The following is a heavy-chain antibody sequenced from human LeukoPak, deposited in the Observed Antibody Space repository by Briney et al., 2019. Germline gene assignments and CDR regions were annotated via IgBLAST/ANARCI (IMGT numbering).Heavy chain of an antibody. CDR2: ISGSGGST. V-gene: IGHV3-23*01. J-gene: IGHJ5*02. CDR3: ARDRGQHLVGHGWFDP. D-gene: IGHD6-13*01. CDR1: GFTFSNYA. Sequence: GGSLRLSCAASGFTFSNYAMSWVRQAPGKGLEWVSAISGSGGSTYYADSVKGRFTISRDNAKNSLYLQMSSLRAEDTAVYYCARDRGQHLVGHGWFDPWGQGTLVTVSS.